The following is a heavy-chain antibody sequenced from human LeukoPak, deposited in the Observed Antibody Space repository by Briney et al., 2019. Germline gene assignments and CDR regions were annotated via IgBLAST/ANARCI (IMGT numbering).Heavy chain of an antibody. CDR2: INWNGGST. J-gene: IGHJ4*02. Sequence: PGGSLRLSCAASGFTFDDYGMSWVRQAPGKGLEWVSGINWNGGSTGYADSVKGRFTIPRDNAKNSLYLQMNSLRAEDTALYYCASDCGGDCSPGMGYWGQGTLVTVSS. CDR3: ASDCGGDCSPGMGY. CDR1: GFTFDDYG. V-gene: IGHV3-20*04. D-gene: IGHD2-21*02.